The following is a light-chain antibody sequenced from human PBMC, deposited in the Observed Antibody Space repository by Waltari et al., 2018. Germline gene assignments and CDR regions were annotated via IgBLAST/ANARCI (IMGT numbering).Light chain of an antibody. Sequence: QSALTQPASVSGSPGQSITISCTGTSSDVGGYNYVSWYQQHPGKAPKLMIYDVSNRPAAVSNRVSGSKSGDPASLTISGLQAEDEADYFCSSYTSSSTPVVVGGGTKLTVL. CDR1: SSDVGGYNY. J-gene: IGLJ2*01. CDR3: SSYTSSSTPVV. CDR2: DVS. V-gene: IGLV2-14*01.